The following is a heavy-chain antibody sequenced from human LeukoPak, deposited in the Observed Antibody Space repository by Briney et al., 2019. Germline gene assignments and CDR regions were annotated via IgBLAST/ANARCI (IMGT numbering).Heavy chain of an antibody. CDR2: ISAYNGNT. CDR1: GYTFTSYG. D-gene: IGHD6-13*01. Sequence: ASVKVSCKASGYTFTSYGISWVRQAPGQGLKWMGWISAYNGNTNYAQKLQGRVTMTTDTSTSTAYMELRSLRSDDTAVYYCARDLGPSWSSSWYANFDYWGQGTLVTVPS. V-gene: IGHV1-18*01. CDR3: ARDLGPSWSSSWYANFDY. J-gene: IGHJ4*02.